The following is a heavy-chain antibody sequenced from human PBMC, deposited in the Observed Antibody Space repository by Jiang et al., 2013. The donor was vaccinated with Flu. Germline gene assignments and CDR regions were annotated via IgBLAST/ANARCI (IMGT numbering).Heavy chain of an antibody. J-gene: IGHJ6*02. CDR2: IRYDGSNK. V-gene: IGHV3-30*02. CDR3: AKDDSWWGEGWLVPGYYYYGMDV. CDR1: GFTFSSYG. D-gene: IGHD6-19*01. Sequence: VQLLESGGGVVQPGGSLRLSCAASGFTFSSYGMHWVRQAPGKGLEWVAFIRYDGSNKYYADSVKGRFTISRDNSKNTLYLQMNSLRAEDTAVYYCAKDDSWWGEGWLVPGYYYYGMDVWGQGTTVTVSS.